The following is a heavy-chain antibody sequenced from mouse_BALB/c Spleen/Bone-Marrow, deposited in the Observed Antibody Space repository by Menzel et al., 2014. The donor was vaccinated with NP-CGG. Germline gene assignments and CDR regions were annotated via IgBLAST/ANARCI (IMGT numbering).Heavy chain of an antibody. D-gene: IGHD1-1*01. J-gene: IGHJ2*01. CDR1: GYTFTSYW. CDR3: ASYYVDY. V-gene: IGHV1-5*01. CDR2: IYPGNSDT. Sequence: VQLQQPGSVLARPGASVKMSCKSSGYTFTSYWMHWVKPRPGQGLEWIGAIYPGNSDTNYNQMFKGKAKLTAVTSPSTAYMKLRSLTNEDSAVYYCASYYVDYWGQGTTLTVSS.